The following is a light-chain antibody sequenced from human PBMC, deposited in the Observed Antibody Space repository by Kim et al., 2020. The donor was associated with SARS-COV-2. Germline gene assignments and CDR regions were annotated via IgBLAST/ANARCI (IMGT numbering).Light chain of an antibody. CDR3: QKYNSAPRA. J-gene: IGKJ1*01. CDR2: AAS. Sequence: ASVGDRVTITCRASQGISNYLAWYQQKPGKVPKLLVYAASTLQSGVPSRCSGSGSGTDFPLAVSSLQPEDVATYYCQKYNSAPRAFGQGAKVDIK. V-gene: IGKV1-27*01. CDR1: QGISNY.